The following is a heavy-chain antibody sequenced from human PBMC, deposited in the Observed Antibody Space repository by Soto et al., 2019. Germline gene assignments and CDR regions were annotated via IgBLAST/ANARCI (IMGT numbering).Heavy chain of an antibody. CDR3: ARGKSGYSSSSRAFDI. J-gene: IGHJ3*02. Sequence: LSLTCAISVDSVSSNSAAWNWIRQSPSRGLEWLGRTYYRSKWYNDYAVSVKSRITINPDTSKNQFSLQLNSVTPEDTAVYYCARGKSGYSSSSRAFDIWGQGTMVTVSS. D-gene: IGHD6-6*01. V-gene: IGHV6-1*01. CDR2: TYYRSKWYN. CDR1: VDSVSSNSAA.